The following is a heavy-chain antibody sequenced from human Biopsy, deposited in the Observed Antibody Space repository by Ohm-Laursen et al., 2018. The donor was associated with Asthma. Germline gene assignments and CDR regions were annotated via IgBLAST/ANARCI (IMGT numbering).Heavy chain of an antibody. J-gene: IGHJ4*02. D-gene: IGHD2-21*01. CDR3: AKDERAYYGSDSKYMQPVPLGD. CDR1: GFTFRNFG. Sequence: SLRLSCSASGFTFRNFGMHWVRQAPGKGLEWVALISSDVREWYADSVKGRFTISRDNSDNTLYLQMNSLTAEDTAVYHCAKDERAYYGSDSKYMQPVPLGDWGQGTVVIVSA. CDR2: ISSDVRE. V-gene: IGHV3-30*18.